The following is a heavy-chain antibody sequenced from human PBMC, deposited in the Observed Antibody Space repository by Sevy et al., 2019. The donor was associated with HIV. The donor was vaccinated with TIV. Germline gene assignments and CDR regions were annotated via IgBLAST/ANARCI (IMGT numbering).Heavy chain of an antibody. CDR3: TRGRSGTYGWFDP. V-gene: IGHV3-74*01. J-gene: IGHJ5*02. Sequence: GGSLRLSCAASGFTFSSHWMHWVRQAPGKGLVWVSRLNGDGSSASYADFVKGRFTISRDNGKNTVFLQISSLTADDTAVYYCTRGRSGTYGWFDPWGQGTLVTVSS. D-gene: IGHD6-19*01. CDR1: GFTFSSHW. CDR2: LNGDGSSA.